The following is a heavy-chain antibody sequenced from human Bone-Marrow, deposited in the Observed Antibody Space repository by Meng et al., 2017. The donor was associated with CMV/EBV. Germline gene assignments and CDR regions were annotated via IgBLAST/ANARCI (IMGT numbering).Heavy chain of an antibody. CDR3: STVAIGYCSSSGCYGGDY. CDR2: IKSNTDGGTT. V-gene: IGHV3-15*01. D-gene: IGHD2-2*01. Sequence: KAWMSWVRQAPGKGLEWVGRIKSNTDGGTTDYAAPVNGRFTISRDDSKNTLYLQMNSLKTEDTAVYYCSTVAIGYCSSSGCYGGDYWGQGTLVTVSS. CDR1: KAW. J-gene: IGHJ4*02.